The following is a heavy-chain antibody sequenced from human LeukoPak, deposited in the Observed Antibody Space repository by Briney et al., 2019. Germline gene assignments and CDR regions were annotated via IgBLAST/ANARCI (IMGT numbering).Heavy chain of an antibody. D-gene: IGHD2-21*01. V-gene: IGHV3-7*03. J-gene: IGHJ3*02. Sequence: GGSLRLSCAASGFTFSNYWMSWVRQAPGKGLEWVANIKQDGSEKYYVDSVEGRFTISRDNAQNSPYLQMNSLRAEDTAVYYCARPLGRVKENAFDIWGQGTMVTVSS. CDR3: ARPLGRVKENAFDI. CDR1: GFTFSNYW. CDR2: IKQDGSEK.